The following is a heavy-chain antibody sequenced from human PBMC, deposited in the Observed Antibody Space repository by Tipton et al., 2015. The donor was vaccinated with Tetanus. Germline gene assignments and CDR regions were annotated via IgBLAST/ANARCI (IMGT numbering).Heavy chain of an antibody. J-gene: IGHJ1*01. CDR1: GFTFRNYD. CDR3: ARLYDSSGYRGN. Sequence: SLRLSCTASGFTFRNYDMNWVRRAPGKGLEWISSVTSSGSDMYYADSVKGRFTISRDNAKNSLFLHMNSLGGAAAAVYYCARLYDSSGYRGNWGQGSQVTVSS. D-gene: IGHD3-22*01. CDR2: VTSSGSDM. V-gene: IGHV3-21*06.